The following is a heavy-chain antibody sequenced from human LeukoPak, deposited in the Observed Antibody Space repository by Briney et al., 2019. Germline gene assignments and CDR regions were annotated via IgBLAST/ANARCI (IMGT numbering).Heavy chain of an antibody. D-gene: IGHD3-10*01. CDR3: ARRASDYYGSGTYIDY. J-gene: IGHJ4*02. Sequence: GESLKISCKASGYSFTNYWIAWVRQMPGKGLEWMSFIYPGDSDTRYSPSFQGQVTISADKSISTAYLQWSSLKASDTAMYYCARRASDYYGSGTYIDYWGQGTLVTVSS. CDR1: GYSFTNYW. CDR2: IYPGDSDT. V-gene: IGHV5-51*01.